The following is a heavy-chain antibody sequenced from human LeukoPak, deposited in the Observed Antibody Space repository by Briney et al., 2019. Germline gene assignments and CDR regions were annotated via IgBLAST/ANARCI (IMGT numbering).Heavy chain of an antibody. CDR1: GFTFSNYA. CDR2: IGSSGGST. D-gene: IGHD4-17*01. J-gene: IGHJ4*02. Sequence: GGSLRLSCAASGFTFSNYAMNWVRQAPGKGLEWVSTIGSSGGSTYYADSVKGRFTISRDNSKNTLYLQMNSLRAEDTAVYYCAKEMTTMTTAYDYWGQGTLVTVSS. V-gene: IGHV3-23*01. CDR3: AKEMTTMTTAYDY.